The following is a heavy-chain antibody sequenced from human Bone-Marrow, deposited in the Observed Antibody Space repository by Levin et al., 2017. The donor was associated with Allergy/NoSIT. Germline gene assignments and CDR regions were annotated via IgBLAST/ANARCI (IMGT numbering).Heavy chain of an antibody. CDR2: ISSSSSTI. CDR1: GFTFSSYS. Sequence: GGSLRLSCAASGFTFSSYSMNWVRQAPGKGLEWVSYISSSSSTIYYADSVKGRFTISRDNAKNSLYLQMNSLRDEDTAVYYCAREIVVVPAAIPFDYWGQGTLVTVSS. J-gene: IGHJ4*02. D-gene: IGHD2-2*01. V-gene: IGHV3-48*02. CDR3: AREIVVVPAAIPFDY.